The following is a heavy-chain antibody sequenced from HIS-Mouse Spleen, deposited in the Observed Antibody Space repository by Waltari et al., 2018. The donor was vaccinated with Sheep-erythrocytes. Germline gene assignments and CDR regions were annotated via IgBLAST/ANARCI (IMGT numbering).Heavy chain of an antibody. D-gene: IGHD3-22*01. J-gene: IGHJ4*02. CDR3: AKGEDRSGYYFDY. CDR1: GFPFSSYG. V-gene: IGHV3-30*18. CDR2: ISYDGSNK. Sequence: QVQLVESGGGVVQPGRSLRLSCAASGFPFSSYGMHWVRQAPGKGLGLVAVISYDGSNKYYADSVKGRFTISRDNSKNTLYLQMNSLRAEDTAVYYCAKGEDRSGYYFDYWGQGTLVTVSS.